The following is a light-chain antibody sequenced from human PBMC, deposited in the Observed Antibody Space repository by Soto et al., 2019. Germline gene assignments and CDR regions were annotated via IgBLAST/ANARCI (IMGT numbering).Light chain of an antibody. V-gene: IGKV3-20*01. CDR3: QQYGSIPYT. CDR2: GAS. CDR1: QSVSSSY. Sequence: TQSPGTLSASQGERATLSCRASQSVSSSYLAWYQQKPGQAPRLLIYGASSRATGIPDRFSGSGSGTDFTLTISRLEPEDFTVDHCQQYGSIPYTFCQGT. J-gene: IGKJ2*01.